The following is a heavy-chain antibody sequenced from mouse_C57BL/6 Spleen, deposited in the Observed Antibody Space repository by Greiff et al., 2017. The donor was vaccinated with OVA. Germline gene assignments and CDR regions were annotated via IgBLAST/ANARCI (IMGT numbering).Heavy chain of an antibody. V-gene: IGHV1-76*01. CDR2: IYPGSGNT. D-gene: IGHD2-4*01. Sequence: QVQLKESGAELVRPGASVKLSCKASGYTFTDYYINWVKQRPGQGLEWIARIYPGSGNTYYNEKFKGKATLTAEKSSSTAYMQLSSLTSEDSAVYFCARGDYAFAYWGQGTLVTVSA. CDR1: GYTFTDYY. J-gene: IGHJ3*01. CDR3: ARGDYAFAY.